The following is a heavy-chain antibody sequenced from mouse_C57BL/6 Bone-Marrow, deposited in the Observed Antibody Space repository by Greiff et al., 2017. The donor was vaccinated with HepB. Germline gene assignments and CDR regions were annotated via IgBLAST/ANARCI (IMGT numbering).Heavy chain of an antibody. D-gene: IGHD2-4*01. J-gene: IGHJ2*01. V-gene: IGHV14-4*01. CDR2: IDPENGDT. Sequence: EVQLQQSGAELVRPGASVKLSCTASGFNIKDDYMHWVKQRPEQGLEWIGWIDPENGDTEYASKFQGKATITADTSSNTAYLQLSSLTSEDTAVYYCTTRVYDYGDYWGQGTTLTVSS. CDR3: TTRVYDYGDY. CDR1: GFNIKDDY.